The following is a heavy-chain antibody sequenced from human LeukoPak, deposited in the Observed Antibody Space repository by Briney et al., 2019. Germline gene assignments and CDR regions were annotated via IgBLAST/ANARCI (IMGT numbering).Heavy chain of an antibody. J-gene: IGHJ4*02. CDR2: ISWNSGSI. CDR3: AREDYGGNSEDGYFDY. V-gene: IGHV3-9*01. Sequence: GGSLRLSCAASGFTFDDYAMHWVRQAPGKGLEWVSGISWNSGSIGYADSVKGRFTISRDNAKNTLYLQMNSLRAEDTAVYYCAREDYGGNSEDGYFDYWGQGTLVTVSS. CDR1: GFTFDDYA. D-gene: IGHD4-23*01.